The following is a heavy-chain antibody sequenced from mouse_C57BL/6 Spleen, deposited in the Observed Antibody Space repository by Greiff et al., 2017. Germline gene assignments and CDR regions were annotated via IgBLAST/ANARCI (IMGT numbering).Heavy chain of an antibody. Sequence: EVMLVESGGDLVKPGGSLKLSCAASGFTFSSYGMSWVRQTPDKRLEWVATISSGGSYTYYPDSVKGLFTISRDNAKNTLYLQMSSLKSEDTAMYYCARGGTTVVAPYYYAMDYWGQGTSVTVSS. V-gene: IGHV5-6*01. CDR1: GFTFSSYG. CDR2: ISSGGSYT. J-gene: IGHJ4*01. CDR3: ARGGTTVVAPYYYAMDY. D-gene: IGHD1-1*01.